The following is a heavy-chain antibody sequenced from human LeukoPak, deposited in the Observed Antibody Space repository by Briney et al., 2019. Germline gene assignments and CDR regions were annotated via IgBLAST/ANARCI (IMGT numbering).Heavy chain of an antibody. Sequence: SETLSLTCTVSGGSISSGGYYWSWIRQHPGKGLEWIGYIYYSGSTYYNPSLKSRVTISVDTSKNQFSLKLSSVTAADTAVYYCARAEGSYDSSGYYVYWGQGTLVTVSS. D-gene: IGHD3-22*01. V-gene: IGHV4-31*03. CDR1: GGSISSGGYY. CDR2: IYYSGST. CDR3: ARAEGSYDSSGYYVY. J-gene: IGHJ4*02.